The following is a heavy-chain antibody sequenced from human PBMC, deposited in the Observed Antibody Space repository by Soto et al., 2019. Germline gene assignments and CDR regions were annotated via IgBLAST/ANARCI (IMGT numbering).Heavy chain of an antibody. D-gene: IGHD6-6*01. J-gene: IGHJ4*02. CDR1: GGSISSYY. V-gene: IGHV4-59*08. CDR3: ARHRRLDSSSSFDY. CDR2: IYYSGST. Sequence: SETLSLTCTVSGGSISSYYWSWIRQPPGKGLEWIGYIYYSGSTNYNPSLKSRVTISVDTSKNQFSLKLSSVTAADTAVYYCARHRRLDSSSSFDYWGQGTLVNVSS.